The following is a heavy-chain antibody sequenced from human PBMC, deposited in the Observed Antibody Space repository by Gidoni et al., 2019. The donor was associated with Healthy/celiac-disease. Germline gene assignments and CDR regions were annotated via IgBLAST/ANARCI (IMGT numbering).Heavy chain of an antibody. D-gene: IGHD5-12*01. CDR3: ARARRGYSGYDTGY. Sequence: QVQLVQSGAEVKKPVSSVKVSCKASAGTVSSYAISWLRQAPGQGLEWMGEIIPIFGTANYAQKYQGRVTITADEYTSTAYMELSSLRSEDTAVYYCARARRGYSGYDTGYWGQGTLVTVSS. CDR2: IIPIFGTA. V-gene: IGHV1-69*01. CDR1: AGTVSSYA. J-gene: IGHJ4*02.